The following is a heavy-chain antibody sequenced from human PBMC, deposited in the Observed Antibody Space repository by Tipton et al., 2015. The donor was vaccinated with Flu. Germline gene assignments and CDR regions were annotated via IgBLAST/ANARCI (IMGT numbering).Heavy chain of an antibody. V-gene: IGHV3-23*01. J-gene: IGHJ5*02. CDR1: GLTFSNYA. CDR3: TTGQGANP. Sequence: SLRLSCAASGLTFSNYAMSWVRQAPGKGLEWVAGLSGSGSSIYYADSVKGRFTISRDNSKNMLYVQMNSLRAEDTAVYYCTTGQGANPWGQGTLVTVSS. CDR2: LSGSGSSI.